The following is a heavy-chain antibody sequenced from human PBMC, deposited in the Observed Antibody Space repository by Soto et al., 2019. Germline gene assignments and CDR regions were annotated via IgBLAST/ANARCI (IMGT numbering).Heavy chain of an antibody. CDR1: GGSISSYY. J-gene: IGHJ4*02. D-gene: IGHD6-6*01. CDR3: ARDDFPPYSSSSRGFGY. Sequence: QVQLQESGPGLVKPSETLSLKCTVSGGSISSYYWNWVRQPPGKGLEWVGSSFYGGTSDYNPSLKSRLTMSVDPSKKQFSLKLTSVTTADTAVYYCARDDFPPYSSSSRGFGYWGQGALVTVSS. V-gene: IGHV4-59*01. CDR2: SFYGGTS.